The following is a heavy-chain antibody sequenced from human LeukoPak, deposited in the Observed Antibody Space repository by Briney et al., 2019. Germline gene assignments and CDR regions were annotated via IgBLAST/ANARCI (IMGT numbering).Heavy chain of an antibody. CDR3: ARDFWSGYSLDWFDP. D-gene: IGHD3-3*01. V-gene: IGHV4-38-2*02. CDR1: GYFISSGYY. CDR2: IYRSGST. Sequence: PSETLSLTCTVSGYFISSGYYWGWIRQPPGQGLGWIGGIYRSGSTYYNPSLKSRVTISVDTSKNQFSLNLNSVTAADTAVYYCARDFWSGYSLDWFDPWGQGTLVTVSS. J-gene: IGHJ5*02.